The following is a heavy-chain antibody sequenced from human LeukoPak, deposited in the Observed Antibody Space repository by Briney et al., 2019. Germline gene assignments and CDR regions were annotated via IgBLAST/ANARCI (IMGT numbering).Heavy chain of an antibody. CDR1: GYTFTGYY. V-gene: IGHV1-2*02. CDR3: ARDERYDSSGYPFDY. D-gene: IGHD3-22*01. J-gene: IGHJ4*02. Sequence: ASVKVSCKASGYTFTGYYMHWVRQAPGQGLEWMGWINPNSGGTNYAQKFQGRDTMTRDTSISTAYMELSRLRSDDTAVYYCARDERYDSSGYPFDYWGQGTLVTVSS. CDR2: INPNSGGT.